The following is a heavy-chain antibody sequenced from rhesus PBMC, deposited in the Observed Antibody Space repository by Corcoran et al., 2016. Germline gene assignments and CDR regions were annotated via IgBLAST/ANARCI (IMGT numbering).Heavy chain of an antibody. J-gene: IGHJ4*01. CDR2: IYGSRSRT. Sequence: QLQLQESGPGLVKPSETLSVTCAVSGGSISSSYWSWIRQAPGKGLEWIGYIYGSRSRTNYNPALKSRVTLSVDTSKNQLSLKLSSVTTADTAVYYCASSYYSGSYYFYWGQGVLVTVSS. CDR1: GGSISSSY. CDR3: ASSYYSGSYYFY. D-gene: IGHD3-16*01. V-gene: IGHV4-169*01.